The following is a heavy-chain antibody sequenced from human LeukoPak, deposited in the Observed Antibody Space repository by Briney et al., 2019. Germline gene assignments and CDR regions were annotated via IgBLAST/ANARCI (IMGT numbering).Heavy chain of an antibody. CDR3: ARLRLMYEDAFDI. CDR2: INHSGST. D-gene: IGHD2-8*01. J-gene: IGHJ3*02. Sequence: SETLSLTCAVYGGSFSGYYWSWIRQPPGKGLEWIGEINHSGSTNYNPSLKSRVTISVDTSKNQFSLKLSSVTAADTAVYYCARLRLMYEDAFDIWGQGTMVTVSS. CDR1: GGSFSGYY. V-gene: IGHV4-34*01.